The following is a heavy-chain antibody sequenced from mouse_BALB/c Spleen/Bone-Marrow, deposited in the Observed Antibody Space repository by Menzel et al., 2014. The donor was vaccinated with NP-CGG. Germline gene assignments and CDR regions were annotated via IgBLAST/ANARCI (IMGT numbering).Heavy chain of an antibody. V-gene: IGHV1-39*01. J-gene: IGHJ3*01. Sequence: SGPELEKPGASVKISCKASGYSFTGYNMNWVKQSNGKSLEWIGNIDPYYGGISYNQKFKDKATLTVDKSSSTAYMQLKSLTSEDSAVYYCARSIEYGPLTYWGQGTLVTVSA. CDR1: GYSFTGYN. CDR2: IDPYYGGI. CDR3: ARSIEYGPLTY. D-gene: IGHD1-1*02.